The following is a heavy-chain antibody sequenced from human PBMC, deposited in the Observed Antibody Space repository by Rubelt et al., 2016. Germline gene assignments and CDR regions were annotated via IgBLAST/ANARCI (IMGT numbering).Heavy chain of an antibody. CDR2: IGDSGRTT. Sequence: GGGLIQPGGSLRLSCAASGFTFSIFGMSWVRQAPGKGLEWVSFIGDSGRTTYYADSVKGRFTISRDNSENTLYLQMNSLRAEDTAVYYCAKESTYCSSSSCYGTFDYWGQGTLVTVSS. CDR3: AKESTYCSSSSCYGTFDY. D-gene: IGHD2-2*01. CDR1: GFTFSIFG. J-gene: IGHJ4*02. V-gene: IGHV3-23*01.